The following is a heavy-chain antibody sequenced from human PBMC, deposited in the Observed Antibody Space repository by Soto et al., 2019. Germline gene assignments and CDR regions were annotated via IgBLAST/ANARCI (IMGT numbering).Heavy chain of an antibody. CDR1: GGSISSSSYY. Sequence: PSETLSLTCTVSGGSISSSSYYWGWIRQPPGKGLEWIGYIYYSGSTNYNPSLKSRVTISVDTSKNQFSLKLSSVTAADTAVYYCARGLRYFDWLSFDYWGQGTLVTVPS. D-gene: IGHD3-9*01. J-gene: IGHJ4*02. CDR2: IYYSGST. CDR3: ARGLRYFDWLSFDY. V-gene: IGHV4-61*05.